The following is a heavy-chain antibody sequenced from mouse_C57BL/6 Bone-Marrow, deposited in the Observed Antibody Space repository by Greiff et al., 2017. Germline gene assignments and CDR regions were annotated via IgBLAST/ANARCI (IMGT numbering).Heavy chain of an antibody. J-gene: IGHJ3*01. Sequence: VKLVESGGGLVQPGGSLKLSCAASGFTFSDYYMYWVRQTPEKRLEWVAYISNGGGSTYYPATVKGRFTISREDNKNTLYQQMSRLKSEDAAMYYCARHLSYWGQGTLVTVSA. V-gene: IGHV5-12*01. CDR1: GFTFSDYY. CDR3: ARHLSY. CDR2: ISNGGGST.